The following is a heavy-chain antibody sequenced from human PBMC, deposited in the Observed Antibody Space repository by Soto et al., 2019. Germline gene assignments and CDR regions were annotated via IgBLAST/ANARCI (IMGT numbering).Heavy chain of an antibody. CDR1: GGTFSSYA. D-gene: IGHD1-1*01. CDR3: ARDPTGTTWWGNWFDP. CDR2: IIPIFGTA. Sequence: WASVKVSCKASGGTFSSYAISWVRQAPGQGLEWMGGIIPIFGTANYAQKFQGRVTITADESTSTAYMELSSLRSEDTAVYYCARDPTGTTWWGNWFDPWGQGTLVTVSS. V-gene: IGHV1-69*13. J-gene: IGHJ5*02.